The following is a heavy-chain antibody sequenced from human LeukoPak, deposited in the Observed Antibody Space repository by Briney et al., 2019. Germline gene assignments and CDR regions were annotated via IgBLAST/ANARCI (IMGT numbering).Heavy chain of an antibody. J-gene: IGHJ4*02. CDR2: INPNSGGT. V-gene: IGHV1-2*02. CDR3: ARVPVTSARYCSSTSCSY. Sequence: ASVKVSCKASGYTFTGYYMHWVRQAPGQGLEWMGWINPNSGGTNYAQKFQGRVTMTRDTSISTAYMELSRLRSDDTAVYYCARVPVTSARYCSSTSCSYWGQGTLVTVSS. D-gene: IGHD2-2*01. CDR1: GYTFTGYY.